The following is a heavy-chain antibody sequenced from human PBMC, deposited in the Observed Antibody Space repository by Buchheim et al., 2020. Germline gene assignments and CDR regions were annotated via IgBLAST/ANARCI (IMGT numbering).Heavy chain of an antibody. Sequence: EVQLLESGGGLVQPGGSLRLSCAASGFTFSSYAMSWVRQAPGKGLEWVSAISGSGGSTYYADSVKGRFTISSDNSKNTLYLQMNSLRAEDTAVYYWAKPSSSSWYESPDFDYWGQGTL. V-gene: IGHV3-23*01. CDR2: ISGSGGST. J-gene: IGHJ4*02. CDR1: GFTFSSYA. D-gene: IGHD6-13*01. CDR3: AKPSSSSWYESPDFDY.